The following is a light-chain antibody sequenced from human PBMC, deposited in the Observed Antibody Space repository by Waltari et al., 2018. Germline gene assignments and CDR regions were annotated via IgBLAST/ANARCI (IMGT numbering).Light chain of an antibody. J-gene: IGLJ2*01. CDR1: NIGTYS. Sequence: SYVVTQPPSVSVAPGETATITCGGDNIGTYSVHWYQQKAGPAPVLVIFYDRDRPSGIPDRFSGSTSHNTASLTITGAQAEDEASYYCHSRDASGVGGSFGGGTKLTVL. CDR3: HSRDASGVGGS. V-gene: IGLV3-21*01. CDR2: YDR.